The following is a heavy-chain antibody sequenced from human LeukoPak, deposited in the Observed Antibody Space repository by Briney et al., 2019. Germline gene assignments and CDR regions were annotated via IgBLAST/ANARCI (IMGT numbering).Heavy chain of an antibody. D-gene: IGHD2-2*02. J-gene: IGHJ6*03. Sequence: ASVKVSCKASGYTFTSYDINWVRQATGQGLEWMGWMNPNSGNTGYAQKLQGRVTMTTDTSTSTAYMELRSLRSDDKAAYYRARAPLGYCSSTSCYSGYYYYYMDVWGKGTTVTVSS. CDR2: MNPNSGNT. CDR3: ARAPLGYCSSTSCYSGYYYYYMDV. V-gene: IGHV1-8*01. CDR1: GYTFTSYD.